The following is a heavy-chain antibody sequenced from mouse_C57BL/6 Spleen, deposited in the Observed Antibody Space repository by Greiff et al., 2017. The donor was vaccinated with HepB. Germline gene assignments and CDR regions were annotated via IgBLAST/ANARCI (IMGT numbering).Heavy chain of an antibody. V-gene: IGHV1-61*01. Sequence: VQLQQPGAELVRPGSSVKLSCKASGYTFTSYWMEWVKQRPGQGLEWIGNIYPSDSETHYNQKFKDKATLTVDKSSSTAYMQLSSLTSEDSAVYYCARGDGYYGSSSAYWGQRALVTVSA. J-gene: IGHJ3*01. D-gene: IGHD1-1*01. CDR2: IYPSDSET. CDR3: ARGDGYYGSSSAY. CDR1: GYTFTSYW.